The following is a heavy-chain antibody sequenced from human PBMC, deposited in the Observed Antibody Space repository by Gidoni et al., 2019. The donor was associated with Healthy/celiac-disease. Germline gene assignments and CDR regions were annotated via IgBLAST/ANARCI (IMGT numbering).Heavy chain of an antibody. CDR3: AKERGGPFDY. CDR2: ISWDGGST. D-gene: IGHD2-15*01. Sequence: EVQLVESGGVVVQPGGSLRLSCAASGFTFDDYTMHWVRHAPGKGLEWVYLISWDGGSTYYADSVKGRFTISRDNSKNSLYLQMNSLRTEDTALYYCAKERGGPFDYWGQGTLVTVSS. J-gene: IGHJ4*02. V-gene: IGHV3-43*01. CDR1: GFTFDDYT.